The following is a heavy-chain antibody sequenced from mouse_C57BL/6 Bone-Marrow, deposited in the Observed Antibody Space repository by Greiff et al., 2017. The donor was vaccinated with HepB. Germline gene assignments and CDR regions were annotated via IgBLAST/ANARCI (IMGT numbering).Heavy chain of an antibody. Sequence: EVNVVESGGDLVKPGGSLKLSCAASGFTFSSYGMSWVRQTPDKRLEWVATISSGGSYTYYPDSVKGRFTISRDNAKNTLYLQMSSLKSEDTAMYYCARPTAQATSWFAYWGQGTLVTVSA. CDR3: ARPTAQATSWFAY. J-gene: IGHJ3*01. V-gene: IGHV5-6*01. CDR1: GFTFSSYG. CDR2: ISSGGSYT. D-gene: IGHD3-2*02.